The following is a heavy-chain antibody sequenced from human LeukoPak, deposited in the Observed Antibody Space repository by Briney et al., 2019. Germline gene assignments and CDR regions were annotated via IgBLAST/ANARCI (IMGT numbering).Heavy chain of an antibody. J-gene: IGHJ4*02. CDR2: ISYDGSNK. CDR1: GFTFSSYA. Sequence: GGSLRLSCAASGFTFSSYAMHWVRQAPGKGLEWVALISYDGSNKYYADSVKGRFTISRDNSKNTLYLQMNSLRAEDTAVYYCARESKRWSSSWYYFDYWGQGTLVTVSS. CDR3: ARESKRWSSSWYYFDY. V-gene: IGHV3-30*04. D-gene: IGHD6-13*01.